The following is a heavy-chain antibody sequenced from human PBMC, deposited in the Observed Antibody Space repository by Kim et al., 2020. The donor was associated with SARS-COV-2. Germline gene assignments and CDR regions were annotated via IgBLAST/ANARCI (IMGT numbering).Heavy chain of an antibody. CDR2: INPNSGGT. Sequence: ASVKVSCKASGYTFTGYYMHWVRQAPGQGLEWMGRINPNSGGTNYAQKFQGRVTMTRDTSISTAYMELSRLRSDDTAVYYCARDSSLWVRRNFGNAFDIWGQGTMVTVSS. CDR3: ARDSSLWVRRNFGNAFDI. D-gene: IGHD5-12*01. CDR1: GYTFTGYY. J-gene: IGHJ3*02. V-gene: IGHV1-2*06.